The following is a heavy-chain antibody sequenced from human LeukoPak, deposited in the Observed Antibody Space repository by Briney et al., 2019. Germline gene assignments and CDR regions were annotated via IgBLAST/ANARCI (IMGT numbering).Heavy chain of an antibody. Sequence: GASLRLSCAASGFTFSSYAMNWVRQAPGKGLEWVSAISGSGGTTSYADSVKGRFTTSRDNSKNTLYLQMSSLRAEDTAVYYCAKATAGYYDTSGYYYHSWGQGTLVTVSS. CDR3: AKATAGYYDTSGYYYHS. CDR1: GFTFSSYA. J-gene: IGHJ4*02. CDR2: ISGSGGTT. D-gene: IGHD3-22*01. V-gene: IGHV3-23*01.